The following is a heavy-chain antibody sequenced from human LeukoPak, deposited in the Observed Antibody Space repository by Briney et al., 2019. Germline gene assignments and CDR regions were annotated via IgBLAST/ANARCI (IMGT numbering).Heavy chain of an antibody. CDR2: INWSGGST. J-gene: IGHJ4*02. Sequence: PGGSLRLSCAASGFTFSSYSMNWVRQAPGKGLEWVSGINWSGGSTGYADSVKGRFTISRDNAKNSLYLQMNSLRAEDTALYYCARDIYGSGGYWGQGTLVTVSS. V-gene: IGHV3-20*04. CDR1: GFTFSSYS. D-gene: IGHD3-10*01. CDR3: ARDIYGSGGY.